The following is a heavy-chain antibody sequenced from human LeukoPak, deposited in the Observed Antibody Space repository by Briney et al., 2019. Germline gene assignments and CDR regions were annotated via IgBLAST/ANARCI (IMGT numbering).Heavy chain of an antibody. Sequence: PSETLSLTCTVSGGSISSSSYYWGWIRQPPGKGLEWIGSIYYSGSTYYNPSLKSRVTISVDTSKNQFSLKLSSVTAADTAVYYCAGGFGYSGYSVFDYWGQGTLVTVSS. CDR3: AGGFGYSGYSVFDY. D-gene: IGHD5-12*01. CDR2: IYYSGST. J-gene: IGHJ4*02. V-gene: IGHV4-39*07. CDR1: GGSISSSSYY.